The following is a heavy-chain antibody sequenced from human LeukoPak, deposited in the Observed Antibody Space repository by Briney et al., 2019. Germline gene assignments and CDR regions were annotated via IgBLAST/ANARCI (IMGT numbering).Heavy chain of an antibody. CDR1: GGSISSSSYY. V-gene: IGHV4-39*07. J-gene: IGHJ4*02. CDR3: ARNGYYYDSSGYYLND. Sequence: SETLSLTCTVSGGSISSSSYYWGWIRQPPGKGLEWIGSIYYSGSTNYNPSLKSRVTISVDTSKNQFSLKLSSVTAADTAVYYCARNGYYYDSSGYYLNDWGQGTLVTVSS. CDR2: IYYSGST. D-gene: IGHD3-22*01.